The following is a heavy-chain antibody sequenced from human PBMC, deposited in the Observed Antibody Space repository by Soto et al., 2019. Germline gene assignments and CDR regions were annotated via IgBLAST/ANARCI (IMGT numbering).Heavy chain of an antibody. D-gene: IGHD6-13*01. CDR3: ARDRVAAAGPTKNWFDP. CDR1: GGTFSSYT. J-gene: IGHJ5*02. V-gene: IGHV1-69*04. CDR2: IIPILGIA. Sequence: SVKVSCKASGGTFSSYTISWVRQAPGQGLEWMGRIIPILGIANYAQKFQGRVTITADKSTSTAYMELSSLRSEDTAVYYCARDRVAAAGPTKNWFDPWGQGTLVTVSS.